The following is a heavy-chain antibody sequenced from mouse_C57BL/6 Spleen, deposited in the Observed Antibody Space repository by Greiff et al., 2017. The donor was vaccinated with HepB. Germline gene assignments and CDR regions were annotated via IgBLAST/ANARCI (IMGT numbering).Heavy chain of an antibody. J-gene: IGHJ2*01. CDR2: INPTNGDT. CDR3: ARNELPVVFDY. Sequence: EVQLQQSGPELVKPGASVKMSCKASGYTFTDYYMHWVKQSPGKSLEWIGYINPTNGDTSYNQKFKGKATLTVNKSSSTAYMELRSLTSEDSAVYYCARNELPVVFDYWGQGTTVTVSS. D-gene: IGHD1-1*01. V-gene: IGHV1-22*01. CDR1: GYTFTDYY.